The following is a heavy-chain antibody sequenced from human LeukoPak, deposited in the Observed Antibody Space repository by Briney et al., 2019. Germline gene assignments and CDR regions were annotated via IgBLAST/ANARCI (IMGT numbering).Heavy chain of an antibody. D-gene: IGHD6-13*01. CDR2: FDYSGST. V-gene: IGHV4-59*11. Sequence: SETLSLTCTVSGGSINSHYWSWIRQPPGKGLEWIGYFDYSGSTNYNPSLESRLTISVDTSKNQFSLTLISVTAADTAVYYCARVIRSSSTKYYYYYMDVWGKGTTVTVSS. J-gene: IGHJ6*03. CDR1: GGSINSHY. CDR3: ARVIRSSSTKYYYYYMDV.